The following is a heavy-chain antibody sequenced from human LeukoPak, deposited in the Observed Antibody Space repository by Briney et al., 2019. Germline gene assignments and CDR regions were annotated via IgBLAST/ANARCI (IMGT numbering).Heavy chain of an antibody. CDR1: GGYITSYY. CDR2: IYHTGST. Sequence: SETLSLTCTVSGGYITSYYWSWIRQPPGKGQEWIGYIYHTGSTNYNPSLKSRVTISVDTSKTHFSLKLSSVTAADTAVYYCARGGPIWGLGYWGPGTLVIVSS. J-gene: IGHJ4*02. D-gene: IGHD7-27*01. CDR3: ARGGPIWGLGY. V-gene: IGHV4-59*01.